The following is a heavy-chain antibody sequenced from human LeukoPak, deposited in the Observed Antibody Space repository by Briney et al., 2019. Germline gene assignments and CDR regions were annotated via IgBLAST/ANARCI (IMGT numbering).Heavy chain of an antibody. Sequence: ASVKVSCKASGGTFSSYDINWVRQATGQGLEWMGWMNPNSGNTGYAQKFQGRVTITRNTSISTAYMELSSLRSEDTAVYYCARGGLEHPDYWGQGTLVTVSS. V-gene: IGHV1-8*03. CDR1: GGTFSSYD. D-gene: IGHD1/OR15-1a*01. CDR2: MNPNSGNT. J-gene: IGHJ4*02. CDR3: ARGGLEHPDY.